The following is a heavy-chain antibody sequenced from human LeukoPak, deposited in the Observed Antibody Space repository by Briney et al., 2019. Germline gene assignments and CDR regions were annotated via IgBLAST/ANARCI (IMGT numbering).Heavy chain of an antibody. CDR1: GGSISSYY. V-gene: IGHV4-59*08. CDR3: ARPVVPAAPDAFDI. Sequence: SETLSLTCTVSGGSISSYYWSWIRQPPGKGLEWIGYIYYSGSTYYNPSLKSRVTISVDTSKNQFSLKLSSVTAADTAVYYCARPVVPAAPDAFDIWGQGTMVTVSS. D-gene: IGHD2-2*01. J-gene: IGHJ3*02. CDR2: IYYSGST.